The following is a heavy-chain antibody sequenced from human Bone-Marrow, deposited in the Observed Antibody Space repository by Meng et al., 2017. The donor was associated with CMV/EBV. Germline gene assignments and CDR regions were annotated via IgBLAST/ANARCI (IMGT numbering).Heavy chain of an antibody. Sequence: SVKVSCKASGGTFSSYAISWVRQAPGQGLEWMGGIIPILGIANYAQKFQGRVTITADKSTSTAYMELSSLRSGDTAVYYCARVEVSTSPFYWYYYGMDVWGQGTTVTVSS. CDR3: ARVEVSTSPFYWYYYGMDV. CDR2: IIPILGIA. J-gene: IGHJ6*02. CDR1: GGTFSSYA. D-gene: IGHD2-2*01. V-gene: IGHV1-69*10.